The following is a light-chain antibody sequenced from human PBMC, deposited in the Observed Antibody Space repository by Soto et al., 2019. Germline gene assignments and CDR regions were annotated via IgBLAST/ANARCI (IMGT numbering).Light chain of an antibody. V-gene: IGLV2-14*03. CDR2: DVS. CDR3: SLYRASSTTHYV. Sequence: QSVLTQPASLSGSPGQSITISCTGTSSDVGGYNYVSWYQQHPGKAPKLMIYDVSNRPSGVSNRFSGSKSGNTASLTISGLQAEDEADYYCSLYRASSTTHYVFGTGTKVTVL. CDR1: SSDVGGYNY. J-gene: IGLJ1*01.